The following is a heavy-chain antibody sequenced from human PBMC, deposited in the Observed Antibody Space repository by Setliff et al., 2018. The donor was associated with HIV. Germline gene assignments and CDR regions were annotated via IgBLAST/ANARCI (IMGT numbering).Heavy chain of an antibody. V-gene: IGHV4-34*01. CDR3: AIDRSGSYRTFDY. D-gene: IGHD1-26*01. J-gene: IGHJ4*02. CDR1: GGSFSGYY. Sequence: SETLSLTCAVYGGSFSGYYWSWIRQPPGKGLEWIGSVYYSGSTYYNPSLKSRVTISMDTSKNQFSLKLNSVTAADTAVYYCAIDRSGSYRTFDYWGPGILVTVSS. CDR2: VYYSGST.